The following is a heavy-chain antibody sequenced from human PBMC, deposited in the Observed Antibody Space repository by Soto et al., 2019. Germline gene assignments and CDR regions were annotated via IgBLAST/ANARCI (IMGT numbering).Heavy chain of an antibody. Sequence: SEPLSLTCTVSGGSIISYYWSWIRQPPGKGLEWIGHIYSSGSTNYNPSLKTRVTMSLDTSKNQFSLKLNSVSAADTAVYYCARHRVDYDSSGYYYYDYGMDVWGQGTTVTVSS. J-gene: IGHJ6*02. D-gene: IGHD3-22*01. V-gene: IGHV4-59*01. CDR3: ARHRVDYDSSGYYYYDYGMDV. CDR1: GGSIISYY. CDR2: IYSSGST.